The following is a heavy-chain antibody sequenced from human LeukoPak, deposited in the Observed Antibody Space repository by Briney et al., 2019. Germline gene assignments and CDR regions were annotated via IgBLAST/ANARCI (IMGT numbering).Heavy chain of an antibody. D-gene: IGHD3-22*01. CDR3: RYYDSSGYLANAFDI. CDR1: GGTFSSYA. CDR2: IIPIFGTA. V-gene: IGHV1-69*13. J-gene: IGHJ3*02. Sequence: ASVKVSCKASGGTFSSYAISWVRQAPGQGLEWMGGIIPIFGTANYAQKFQGRVTITADESTSTACMELSSLRSEDTAVYYCRYYDSSGYLANAFDIWGQGTMVTVSS.